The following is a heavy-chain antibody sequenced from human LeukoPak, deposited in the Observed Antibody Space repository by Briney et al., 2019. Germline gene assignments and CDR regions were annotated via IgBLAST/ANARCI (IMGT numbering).Heavy chain of an antibody. D-gene: IGHD3-10*01. CDR2: ISSSGSTI. CDR3: ASLLVRPRDWFDP. V-gene: IGHV3-48*03. CDR1: GFTFSSYE. Sequence: GGSLRLSCAASGFTFSSYEMNWVRQAPGKGLEWVSYISSSGSTIYYADSVKGRFTISRDNVKNSLYLQMNSLRAEDTAIYYCASLLVRPRDWFDPWGQGTLVTVSS. J-gene: IGHJ5*02.